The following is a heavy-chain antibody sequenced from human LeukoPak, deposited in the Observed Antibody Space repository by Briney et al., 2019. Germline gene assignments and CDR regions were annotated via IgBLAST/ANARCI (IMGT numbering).Heavy chain of an antibody. V-gene: IGHV4-59*01. CDR1: GGSISSYY. J-gene: IGHJ3*02. CDR2: IYYSGST. CDR3: ARDARFGYDFWSGYYPRAFDI. Sequence: PSETLSLTCTVSGGSISSYYWSWIRQPPGKGLEWIGYIYYSGSTNYNPSLKSRVTISVDTSKNQFSLKLSSVTAADTAGYYCARDARFGYDFWSGYYPRAFDIWGQGTMVTVSS. D-gene: IGHD3-3*01.